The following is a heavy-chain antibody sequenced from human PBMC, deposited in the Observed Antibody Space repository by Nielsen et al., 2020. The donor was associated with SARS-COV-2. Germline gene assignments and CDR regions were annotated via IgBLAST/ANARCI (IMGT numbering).Heavy chain of an antibody. Sequence: SLKISCAASGFTFDDYAMHWVRQAPGKGLEWVSGISWNSGSIGYADSVKGRFTISRDNAKNSLYLQMNSLRAEDTALYYCAKDYYYGSSGYAFDIWGQGTMVTVSS. J-gene: IGHJ3*02. CDR1: GFTFDDYA. CDR3: AKDYYYGSSGYAFDI. CDR2: ISWNSGSI. D-gene: IGHD3-22*01. V-gene: IGHV3-9*01.